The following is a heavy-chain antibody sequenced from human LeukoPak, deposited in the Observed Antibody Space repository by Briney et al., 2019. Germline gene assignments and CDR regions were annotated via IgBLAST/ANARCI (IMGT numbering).Heavy chain of an antibody. CDR1: GFTFSSYA. CDR2: VSAGAGT. CDR3: AKEPKYSSSYYSDY. J-gene: IGHJ4*02. Sequence: GGSLRLSCAASGFTFSSYAMTWVRQAPGKGLEWVSSVSAGAGTYYADSVTGRFTVSRDDSKNILYLQMNSLRAEDTAVYYCAKEPKYSSSYYSDYWGQGTLVTVSS. D-gene: IGHD6-13*01. V-gene: IGHV3-23*01.